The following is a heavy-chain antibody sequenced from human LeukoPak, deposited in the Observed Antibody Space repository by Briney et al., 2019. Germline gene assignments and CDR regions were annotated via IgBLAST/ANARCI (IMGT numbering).Heavy chain of an antibody. CDR1: GGSIGSYY. CDR2: IYYSGST. Sequence: SETLSLTCTVSGGSIGSYYWSWIRQPPGKGLEWIGYIYYSGSTNYNPSLKSRVTISVDTSKNQFSLKLSSVTAADTAVYYCARVTDYDILTGYYVRGYWFDPWGQGTLVTVSS. CDR3: ARVTDYDILTGYYVRGYWFDP. D-gene: IGHD3-9*01. V-gene: IGHV4-59*01. J-gene: IGHJ5*02.